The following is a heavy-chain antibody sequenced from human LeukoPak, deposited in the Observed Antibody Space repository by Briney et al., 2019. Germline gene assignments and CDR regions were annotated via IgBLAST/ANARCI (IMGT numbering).Heavy chain of an antibody. Sequence: GGSLRLSCAASGFTFSDYYMSWIRQAPGKGLEWVSYISSSGRSIYYADSVKGRFTIFRDNAKNSLNLQMNSLRAEDTAVYYCARGPAGYYDFWSGYSAFDYWGQGTLVTASS. CDR1: GFTFSDYY. V-gene: IGHV3-11*04. J-gene: IGHJ4*02. CDR2: ISSSGRSI. D-gene: IGHD3-3*01. CDR3: ARGPAGYYDFWSGYSAFDY.